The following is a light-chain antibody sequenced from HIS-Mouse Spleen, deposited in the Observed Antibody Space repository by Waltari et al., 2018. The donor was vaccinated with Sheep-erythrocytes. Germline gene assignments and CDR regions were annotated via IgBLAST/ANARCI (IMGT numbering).Light chain of an antibody. J-gene: IGLJ2*01. Sequence: NFMLTQPHSVSESPGKTVTISCTRRSAIIASNYVQSYQQRPGSAPTTVIYEDNQRPSGVPDRFSGSIDSSSNSASLTISGLKTEDEADYYCQSYDSSNLVFGGGTKLTVL. CDR1: SAIIASNY. V-gene: IGLV6-57*04. CDR2: EDN. CDR3: QSYDSSNLV.